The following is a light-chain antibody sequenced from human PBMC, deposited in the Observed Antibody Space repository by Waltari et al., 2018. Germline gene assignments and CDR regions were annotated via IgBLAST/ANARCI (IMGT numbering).Light chain of an antibody. CDR2: SDN. Sequence: QSVLTQSPSASGTPGQRVTISCSGSSSNIGSNTVNWYQHLPGTAPQLLICSDNQRPSRIPYRFSGSKAGTSASLAISGLQSEDEADYYCAAWDDSLNGVVFGGGTKLTVL. J-gene: IGLJ2*01. CDR1: SSNIGSNT. V-gene: IGLV1-44*01. CDR3: AAWDDSLNGVV.